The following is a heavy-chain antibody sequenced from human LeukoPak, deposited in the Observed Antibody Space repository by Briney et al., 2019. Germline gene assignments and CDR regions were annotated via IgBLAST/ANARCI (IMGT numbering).Heavy chain of an antibody. CDR1: GGSISSYY. V-gene: IGHV4-59*01. J-gene: IGHJ3*02. D-gene: IGHD3-22*01. Sequence: ASETLSLTCTVSGGSISSYYWSWIRQPPGKGLEWIGAIYYSGSTKNNPSLKSRVTISVDTSKKQFSLKLSSVTAADAAVYYCARSDPTSSYYYDSSGYYSDAFDIWGQETMVTVSS. CDR2: IYYSGST. CDR3: ARSDPTSSYYYDSSGYYSDAFDI.